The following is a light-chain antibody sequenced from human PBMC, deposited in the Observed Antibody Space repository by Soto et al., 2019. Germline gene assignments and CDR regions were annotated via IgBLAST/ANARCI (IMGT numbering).Light chain of an antibody. CDR3: QQFSSYPLT. CDR1: QTISSW. CDR2: KAS. J-gene: IGKJ4*01. Sequence: DIQMTQSPSTLSGSVGDRVTITCRASQTISSWLAWYRQKPGKAPKLLIYKASTLKSGVPSRFSGSGAGTECILTISRLEPEDFEVYYCQQFSSYPLTFGGGTKVDIK. V-gene: IGKV1-5*03.